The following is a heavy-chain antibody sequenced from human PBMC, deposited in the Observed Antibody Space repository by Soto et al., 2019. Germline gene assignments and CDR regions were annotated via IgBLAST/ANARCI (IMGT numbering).Heavy chain of an antibody. CDR1: GGSFNRRT. Sequence: QVQLVQSGAEVRKPGSSVRVSCKASGGSFNRRTISWVRQAPGQGLEWMGGIIPIFGTANHAQKFQGRVTIIADESTSTVYMELSSLRSDDTAIYYCARSNYYDSSGYYLNFDYWGQGTLVTVSS. CDR2: IIPIFGTA. V-gene: IGHV1-69*01. J-gene: IGHJ4*02. D-gene: IGHD3-22*01. CDR3: ARSNYYDSSGYYLNFDY.